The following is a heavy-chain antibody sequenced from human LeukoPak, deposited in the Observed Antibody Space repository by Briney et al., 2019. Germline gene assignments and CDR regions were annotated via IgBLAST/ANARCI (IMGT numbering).Heavy chain of an antibody. V-gene: IGHV4-59*01. CDR1: GGPSSSYY. J-gene: IGHJ4*02. CDR2: MDYSGSA. Sequence: SETLSLTCTVSGGPSSSYYWSWIRQPPGKGLEWIAYMDYSGSADYSPSLKSRVTMSLDTPNNQFSLRLSSATAADTAEYYCARAAGHCRTTICLFDYWGQGPLVTVPS. D-gene: IGHD2-2*01. CDR3: ARAAGHCRTTICLFDY.